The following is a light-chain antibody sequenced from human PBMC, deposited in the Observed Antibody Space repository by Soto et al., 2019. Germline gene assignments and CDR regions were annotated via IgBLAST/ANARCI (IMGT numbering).Light chain of an antibody. V-gene: IGLV1-44*01. CDR3: AAWDDSLNGHWL. CDR2: NNH. Sequence: QSVLIQPPSASGTPGQWVSISCSGSNSNIGSGSVNWYQQLPGAAPKLLIYNNHQRPSGVPDRLSGSKSGTSASLAISGLQSEDEADYYCAAWDDSLNGHWLFGGGTKLTVL. J-gene: IGLJ3*02. CDR1: NSNIGSGS.